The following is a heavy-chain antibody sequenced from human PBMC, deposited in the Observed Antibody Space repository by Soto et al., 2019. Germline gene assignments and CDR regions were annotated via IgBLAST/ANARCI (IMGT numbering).Heavy chain of an antibody. CDR3: ARGAPLWFGELSYYFDY. J-gene: IGHJ4*02. CDR2: IYTSGST. CDR1: GASISSYY. D-gene: IGHD3-10*01. Sequence: PSETRSLTCPVSGASISSYYWGWIRQPAGRGLEWIGRIYTSGSTNYNPSLKSRVTMSVDTSKNQFSLKLSSVTAADTAVYYCARGAPLWFGELSYYFDYWGQGTLVTVSS. V-gene: IGHV4-4*07.